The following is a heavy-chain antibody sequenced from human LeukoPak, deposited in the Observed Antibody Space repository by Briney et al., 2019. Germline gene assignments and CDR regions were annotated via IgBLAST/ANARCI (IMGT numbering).Heavy chain of an antibody. D-gene: IGHD2-15*01. J-gene: IGHJ4*02. CDR3: ARGYCSGGSCYTIDF. Sequence: GASVKVSCKASGYTFTSYYMHWVRQAPGQGLEWMGIINPSGGSTSYAQKFQGRVTVTRDTSTSTVYMELSSLRPEDTAVYYCARGYCSGGSCYTIDFWGQGTLVTVSS. CDR1: GYTFTSYY. CDR2: INPSGGST. V-gene: IGHV1-46*01.